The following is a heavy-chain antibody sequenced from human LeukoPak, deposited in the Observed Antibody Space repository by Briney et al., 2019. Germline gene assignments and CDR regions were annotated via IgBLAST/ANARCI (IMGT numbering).Heavy chain of an antibody. V-gene: IGHV1-3*01. CDR1: GYTFTSYA. CDR3: ARGSVIYCSTTSCYTWFDS. D-gene: IGHD2-2*02. J-gene: IGHJ5*01. Sequence: ASVKVSCKASGYTFTSYAMHWVRQAPGQRLEWMGWINAGNGNTKYSQKFQGRVTITRDTSASTAYMELSSLRSEDTAVYYCARGSVIYCSTTSCYTWFDSWGQGTLVTVSS. CDR2: INAGNGNT.